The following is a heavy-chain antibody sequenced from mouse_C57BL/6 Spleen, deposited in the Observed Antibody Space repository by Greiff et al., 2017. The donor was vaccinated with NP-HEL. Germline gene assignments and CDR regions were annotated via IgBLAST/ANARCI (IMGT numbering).Heavy chain of an antibody. V-gene: IGHV1-50*01. J-gene: IGHJ4*01. Sequence: VQLQQPGAELVKPGASVKLSCKASGYTFTSYWMQWVKQRPGQGLEWIGEIDPSDSYTNYNQKFKGKATLTVDTSSSTAYMQLSSLTSEDSAVYYCARQNYYGSSPHAMDYWGQGTSVTVSS. CDR3: ARQNYYGSSPHAMDY. CDR2: IDPSDSYT. D-gene: IGHD1-1*01. CDR1: GYTFTSYW.